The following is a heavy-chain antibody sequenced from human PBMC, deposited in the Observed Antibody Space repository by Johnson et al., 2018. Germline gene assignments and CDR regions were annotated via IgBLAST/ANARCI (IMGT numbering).Heavy chain of an antibody. V-gene: IGHV4-34*01. CDR1: GGSFSGYY. J-gene: IGHJ3*02. Sequence: QVQLQQGGAGLLKPSETLSLTCAVYGGSFSGYYWSWIRQPPGKGMEWIGEINPSGSTNYNPSPKSRVTISVDASKNQYSLKLSSLTAADTALYYCAKDTAIGAFDIWGQGTMVTVSS. CDR3: AKDTAIGAFDI. D-gene: IGHD5-18*01. CDR2: INPSGST.